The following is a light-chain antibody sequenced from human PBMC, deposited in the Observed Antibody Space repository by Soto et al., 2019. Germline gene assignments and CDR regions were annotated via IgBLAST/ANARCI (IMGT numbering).Light chain of an antibody. CDR3: EQYNSTSLT. V-gene: IGKV1-5*01. CDR2: DAS. Sequence: DIQMTQSPSTLSASVGDRVTITCRASQSISSWLAWYQQKPGIAPKLLIYDASCLGIGVPSRFSGSGSGTEFTLTISSLQPDDFATYYCEQYNSTSLTFGGGTKVEIK. J-gene: IGKJ4*01. CDR1: QSISSW.